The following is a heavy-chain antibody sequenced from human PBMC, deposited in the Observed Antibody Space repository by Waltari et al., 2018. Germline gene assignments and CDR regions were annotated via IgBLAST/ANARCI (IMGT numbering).Heavy chain of an antibody. J-gene: IGHJ3*02. D-gene: IGHD2-15*01. CDR3: ARRETPPGAFDI. V-gene: IGHV4-59*08. Sequence: QLHRRDSGPGLGRPSETLSLTCTASGAPIVSYSWSWIRQPPGKGLEWIGYIYYSGSTNYNPSLKSRVTISVDTSKNQFSLKLSSVTAADTAVYYCARRETPPGAFDIWGQGTMVTVSS. CDR2: IYYSGST. CDR1: GAPIVSYS.